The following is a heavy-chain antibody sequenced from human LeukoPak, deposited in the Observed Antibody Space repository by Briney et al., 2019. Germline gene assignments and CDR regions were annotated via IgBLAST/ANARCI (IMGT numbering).Heavy chain of an antibody. D-gene: IGHD4-11*01. CDR1: GGSVRTYY. V-gene: IGHV4-59*02. Sequence: PSETLSLTCTVSGGSVRTYYWSWIRQSPGKGLEWIGYIYSGSTNYNPSLKSRVAISVDASKNQCSPKLRSVTAADTAVYFCAGAHSNSFYFDFWGQGTLVSVSS. CDR3: AGAHSNSFYFDF. CDR2: IYSGST. J-gene: IGHJ4*02.